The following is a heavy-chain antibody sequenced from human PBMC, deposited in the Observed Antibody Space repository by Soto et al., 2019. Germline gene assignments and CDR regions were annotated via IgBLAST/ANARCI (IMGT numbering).Heavy chain of an antibody. V-gene: IGHV4-34*01. D-gene: IGHD1-26*01. CDR2: INHSGST. J-gene: IGHJ3*02. CDR3: ARREWELRGGAFDI. CDR1: GGPSTGDY. Sequence: SEPLSLTAAASGGPSTGDYWSRLRQPPGKGLEWIGEINHSGSTNYNPSLKSRVTISVDTSKNQFSLKLSSVTAADTAVYYCARREWELRGGAFDIWGQGTMVT.